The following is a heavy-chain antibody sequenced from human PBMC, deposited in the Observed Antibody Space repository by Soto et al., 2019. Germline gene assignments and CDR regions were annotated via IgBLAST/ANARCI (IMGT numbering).Heavy chain of an antibody. V-gene: IGHV3-7*03. D-gene: IGHD4-17*01. Sequence: GGSLRLSCTASGFMFGSYWMTWVRHVPGKGLQWVANIKRDGSEKYYVDFVKGRFTISRDNADNSVFLDMNNLRVDDTATYYCARVRATDYEIDYWGQGALVTVSS. J-gene: IGHJ4*02. CDR2: IKRDGSEK. CDR1: GFMFGSYW. CDR3: ARVRATDYEIDY.